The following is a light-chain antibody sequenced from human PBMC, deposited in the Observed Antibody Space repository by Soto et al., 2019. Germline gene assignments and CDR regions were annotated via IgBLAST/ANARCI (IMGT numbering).Light chain of an antibody. V-gene: IGKV1-5*03. CDR1: QSISSW. CDR2: KAS. Sequence: DIQMTQSPSTLSASVGDRVTITCRTSQSISSWLAWYQQKPGKAPKLLIYKASSLESGVPSRFSGSGSGTEFTLTISSLQPDDFATYYCQQSNSYRTFGQGTKVDIK. J-gene: IGKJ1*01. CDR3: QQSNSYRT.